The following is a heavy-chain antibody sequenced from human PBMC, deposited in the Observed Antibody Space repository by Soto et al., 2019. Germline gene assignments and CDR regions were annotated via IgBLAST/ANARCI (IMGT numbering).Heavy chain of an antibody. V-gene: IGHV3-23*01. Sequence: EVQLLESGGGVVQPGGSLRLSWAASGFTFSAYAMSWVRQAPGKGLQWVSGVGGSDTDKHYADSVRGRFTVSRDNSKNTLYLQMNSLRADDTAVYYCAKDATAVNGVWDPFDMWGQGTEVTVSS. J-gene: IGHJ3*02. CDR3: AKDATAVNGVWDPFDM. D-gene: IGHD2-8*01. CDR2: VGGSDTDK. CDR1: GFTFSAYA.